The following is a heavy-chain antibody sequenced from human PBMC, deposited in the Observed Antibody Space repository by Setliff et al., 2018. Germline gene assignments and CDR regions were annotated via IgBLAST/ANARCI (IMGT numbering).Heavy chain of an antibody. Sequence: SETLSLTCTVSGGSISSGTYYWSWIRQPAGKGLEWIGRLHTSGSIDYNPSLKSRVTISVDTSKNQFSLRLRSVTAADTAVYYCAREICNNGDCYSDYGMDVWGQGTTVTVSS. CDR2: LHTSGSI. V-gene: IGHV4-61*02. J-gene: IGHJ6*02. CDR1: GGSISSGTYY. CDR3: AREICNNGDCYSDYGMDV. D-gene: IGHD2-21*02.